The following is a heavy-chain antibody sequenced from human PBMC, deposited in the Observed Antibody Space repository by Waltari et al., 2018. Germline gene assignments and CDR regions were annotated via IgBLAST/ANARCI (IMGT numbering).Heavy chain of an antibody. Sequence: QVQLQESGPGLVKPSQTLSLTCTVSGGSISSGGYYWSWIRQHPGRGLEWLGYIYHSGSTYYNPSLKSRVTISVDRSKNQFSLKLSSVTAADTAVYYCARGRGFFYGSGSYYEIDYWGQGTLVTVSS. CDR1: GGSISSGGYY. D-gene: IGHD3-10*01. V-gene: IGHV4-31*03. CDR2: IYHSGST. J-gene: IGHJ4*02. CDR3: ARGRGFFYGSGSYYEIDY.